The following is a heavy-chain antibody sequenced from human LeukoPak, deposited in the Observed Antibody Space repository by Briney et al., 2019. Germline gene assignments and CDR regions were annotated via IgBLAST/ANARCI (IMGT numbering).Heavy chain of an antibody. D-gene: IGHD3-22*01. CDR1: GFTFSRSA. J-gene: IGHJ4*02. CDR2: IIYSGGAT. Sequence: GGSLRLSCAASGFTFSRSAMTWVRQGPGTGLEFVASIIYSGGATYYADSVKGRLTISRDNSKNTLYLQMNSLRAEDTALYYCAKDGLYYDGSEHVYYFDSWGQGTPVTVSS. V-gene: IGHV3-23*01. CDR3: AKDGLYYDGSEHVYYFDS.